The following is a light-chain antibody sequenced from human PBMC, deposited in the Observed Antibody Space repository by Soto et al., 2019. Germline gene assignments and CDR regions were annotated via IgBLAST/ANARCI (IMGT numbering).Light chain of an antibody. V-gene: IGLV8-61*01. Sequence: QTVVTQEPSFSVSPGGTVTLTCGLSSGSVSTGYYPGWYQQTPGQAPRTLIYNTNTRSSGVPHRFSGSILGNKAALTITGAQADDESDYYCLLYMGGGISMFGGGTKVTVL. CDR1: SGSVSTGYY. CDR3: LLYMGGGISM. CDR2: NTN. J-gene: IGLJ3*02.